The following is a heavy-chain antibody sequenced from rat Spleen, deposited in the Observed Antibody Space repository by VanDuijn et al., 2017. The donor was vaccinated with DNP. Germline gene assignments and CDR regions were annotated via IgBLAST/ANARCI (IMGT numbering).Heavy chain of an antibody. J-gene: IGHJ2*01. V-gene: IGHV2-34*01. CDR3: ARWGDY. CDR2: WWYDGDT. Sequence: QVQXXESGPGXXXPSXXLSXXXTVXXXSLTSYSVXXVRQPSGKRPEGMGRWWYDGDTALNSALKSRLSISRDTSKNQVFLNMNSLQTEDTAMYFCARWGDYWGQGVMVTVSS. CDR1: XXSLTSYS.